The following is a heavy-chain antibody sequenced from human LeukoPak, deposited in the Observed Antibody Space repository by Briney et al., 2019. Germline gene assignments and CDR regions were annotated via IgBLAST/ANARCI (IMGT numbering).Heavy chain of an antibody. Sequence: KGLEWIGYIYYSGNTNYTPSLKSRVTISVDTSKNQFSLKLNSVTAADTAVYFCARGVATFDYWGQGTLVTVSS. D-gene: IGHD5-12*01. CDR2: IYYSGNT. CDR3: ARGVATFDY. V-gene: IGHV4-59*01. J-gene: IGHJ4*02.